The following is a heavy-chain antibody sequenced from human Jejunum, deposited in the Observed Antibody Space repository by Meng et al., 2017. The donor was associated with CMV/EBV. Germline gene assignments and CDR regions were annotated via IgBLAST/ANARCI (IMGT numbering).Heavy chain of an antibody. D-gene: IGHD6-13*01. CDR2: IYYSGIT. Sequence: QLQLQESGPGLVNPSETLSLTCTVSGGSISSSNYHWGWIRQPPGKGLEWIGSIYYSGITYYNPSLKSRVTISVDTSKTQFSLRLTSVTAADTAVYYCARDRMAAPGTFEYWGQGTLVTVSS. CDR1: GGSISSSNYH. CDR3: ARDRMAAPGTFEY. J-gene: IGHJ4*02. V-gene: IGHV4-39*07.